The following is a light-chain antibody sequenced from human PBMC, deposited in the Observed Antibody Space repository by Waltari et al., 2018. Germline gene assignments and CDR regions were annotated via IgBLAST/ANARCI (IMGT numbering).Light chain of an antibody. V-gene: IGKV1-12*01. CDR2: SAS. CDR3: QQSSNFPLS. J-gene: IGKJ4*01. Sequence: DIQMTQSPFFVSASVGDSATITCRASQCISIWLAWYQQKPGKAANLLIYSASGLQSGVPSRFSGSGSGTDFPLTISSLQPEDFATYYCQQSSNFPLSFGGGTKVEIK. CDR1: QCISIW.